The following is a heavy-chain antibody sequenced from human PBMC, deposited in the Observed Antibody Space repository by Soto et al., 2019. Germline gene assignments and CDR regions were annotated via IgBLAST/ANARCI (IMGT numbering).Heavy chain of an antibody. CDR3: VKEKLYSNYEHYFDY. CDR1: GFSFRNYA. CDR2: ISWHSGTI. D-gene: IGHD4-4*01. Sequence: PGGSLRLSCAASGFSFRNYAMHWVRRAPGKGLEWVSGISWHSGTIGYADSVRGRFTISRDNAKNSLYLQMNSLRPEDTALYFCVKEKLYSNYEHYFDYWGQGTLVTVSS. V-gene: IGHV3-9*01. J-gene: IGHJ4*02.